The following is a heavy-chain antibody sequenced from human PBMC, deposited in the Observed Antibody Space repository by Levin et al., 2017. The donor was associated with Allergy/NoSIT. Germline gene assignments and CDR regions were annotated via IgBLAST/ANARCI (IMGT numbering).Heavy chain of an antibody. D-gene: IGHD3-10*01. CDR3: ARVITMVRGIYEYYFDY. Sequence: ASVKVSCKASGYTFTSYGITWVRQAPGQGLEWMGWISAYNGNTDYAQNLQGRVTMTTDTTTSTAYMELRSLRSDDTAVYYCARVITMVRGIYEYYFDYWGQGTQLTVSS. CDR2: ISAYNGNT. J-gene: IGHJ4*02. CDR1: GYTFTSYG. V-gene: IGHV1-18*01.